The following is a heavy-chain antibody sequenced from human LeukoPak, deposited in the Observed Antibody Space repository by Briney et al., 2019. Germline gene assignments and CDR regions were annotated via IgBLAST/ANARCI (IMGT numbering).Heavy chain of an antibody. J-gene: IGHJ5*02. CDR2: IKWNSGSI. D-gene: IGHD5-18*01. Sequence: GRSLGLSCAASGFTFDDYAMHWVRQAPGKGLEWVSGIKWNSGSISYADSVKGRFTISRDNAKNSLYLQMNSLRAEDTALYYCAKDIRGYSYGSWFDPWGQGTLVTVSS. CDR1: GFTFDDYA. V-gene: IGHV3-9*01. CDR3: AKDIRGYSYGSWFDP.